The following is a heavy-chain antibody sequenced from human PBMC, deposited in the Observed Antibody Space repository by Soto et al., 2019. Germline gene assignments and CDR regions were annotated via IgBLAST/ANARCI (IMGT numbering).Heavy chain of an antibody. V-gene: IGHV1-8*01. J-gene: IGHJ6*03. CDR1: GYTFTSYD. Sequence: ASVKVSCKASGYTFTSYDINWVRQATGQGLEWMGWMNPNSGNTGYAQKFQGRVTMTRNTSISTAYMELSSLRSEDTAVYYCATYDFWSGYTHMDVWGKGTTVTVSS. D-gene: IGHD3-3*01. CDR2: MNPNSGNT. CDR3: ATYDFWSGYTHMDV.